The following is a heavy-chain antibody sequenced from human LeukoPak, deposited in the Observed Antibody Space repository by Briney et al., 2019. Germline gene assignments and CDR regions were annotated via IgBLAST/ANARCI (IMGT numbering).Heavy chain of an antibody. D-gene: IGHD3-10*01. CDR3: ERGIYYYGSGSYYY. CDR1: GGSFSGYD. V-gene: IGHV4-34*01. J-gene: IGHJ4*02. Sequence: PSETLSLTCAVYGGSFSGYDWSWIRQPPGKGLEWIGEINHSGSTNYNPSLKNRVTISVDTPKNQFSLQLRYVTAADKAVYYCERGIYYYGSGSYYYWGQGTLVTVSS. CDR2: INHSGST.